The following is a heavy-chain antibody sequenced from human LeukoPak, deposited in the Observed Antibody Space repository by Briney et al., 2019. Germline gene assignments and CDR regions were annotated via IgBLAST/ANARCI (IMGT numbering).Heavy chain of an antibody. CDR2: IYISGST. V-gene: IGHV4-4*07. CDR1: GGSISSYS. J-gene: IGHJ5*02. Sequence: PETLSLTCTVSGGSISSYSWSWIRQPAGKGLEWIGRIYISGSTNYNPSLKSRVTISVDTSKKQFSLKLSSVTAADTAVYYCAREKIGYYDGSGRGWFDPWGQGTLVTVSS. D-gene: IGHD3-22*01. CDR3: AREKIGYYDGSGRGWFDP.